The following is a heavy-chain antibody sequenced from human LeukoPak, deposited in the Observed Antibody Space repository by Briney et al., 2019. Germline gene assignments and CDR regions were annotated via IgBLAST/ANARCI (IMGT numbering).Heavy chain of an antibody. CDR3: ARGRSSMVRGVISKPFDY. D-gene: IGHD3-10*01. CDR1: GGSISSYY. J-gene: IGHJ4*02. CDR2: IYYSGST. V-gene: IGHV4-59*01. Sequence: PSETLSLTCTVSGGSISSYYWSWIRQPPGKGLEWIGYIYYSGSTNYNPSLKSRVTISVDTSKNQFSLKLSSVTAPDTAVYYCARGRSSMVRGVISKPFDYWGQGTLVTVSS.